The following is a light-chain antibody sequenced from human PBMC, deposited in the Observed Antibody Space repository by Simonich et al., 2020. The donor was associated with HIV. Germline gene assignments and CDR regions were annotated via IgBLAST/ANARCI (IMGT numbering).Light chain of an antibody. V-gene: IGLV2-14*01. J-gene: IGLJ3*02. CDR3: SSYTSSSTWV. CDR1: SSDVGGYKH. Sequence: QSALTQPARVSGSPGQSITLSCTGTSSDVGGYKHVSWYQQHPGKAPKIMIYDVSKRPSGVSNRCSGSKSGNTASLTISGLQAEDEGDYYCSSYTSSSTWVFGGGTKLTVL. CDR2: DVS.